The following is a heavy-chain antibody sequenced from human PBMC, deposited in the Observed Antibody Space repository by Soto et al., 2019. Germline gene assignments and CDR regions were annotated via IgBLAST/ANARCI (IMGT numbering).Heavy chain of an antibody. J-gene: IGHJ4*02. D-gene: IGHD1-1*01. CDR2: ISYDGNNK. CDR3: AKAVYNWSDGLFDY. V-gene: IGHV3-30*18. CDR1: GFTFSTYG. Sequence: QVQLVESGGGVVQPGRSLRLSCAASGFTFSTYGMHWVRQAPGKGLEWVAVISYDGNNKYYADSVKGRFTISRDNSKNTLYLQMGSLRAEDTAVYYCAKAVYNWSDGLFDYWGQGTLVTVSS.